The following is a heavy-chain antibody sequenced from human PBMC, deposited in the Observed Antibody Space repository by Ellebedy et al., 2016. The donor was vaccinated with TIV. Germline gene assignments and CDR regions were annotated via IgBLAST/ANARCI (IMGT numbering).Heavy chain of an antibody. CDR1: GFTFRQYG. Sequence: GESLKISCEASGFTFRQYGMHWVRQAPGKGLEYVSAIRSSGGTTYYADSVKGRFTISRDNSKNTLYLQMSSLRAEDTAVYYCVKDSYVTDVWGQGTTVTVSS. CDR3: VKDSYVTDV. V-gene: IGHV3-64D*06. J-gene: IGHJ6*02. CDR2: IRSSGGTT.